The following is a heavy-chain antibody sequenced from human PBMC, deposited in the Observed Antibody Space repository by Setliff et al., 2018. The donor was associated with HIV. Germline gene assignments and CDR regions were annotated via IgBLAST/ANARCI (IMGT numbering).Heavy chain of an antibody. V-gene: IGHV4-61*02. CDR1: GGSIRSGSYS. CDR2: IYTSGST. Sequence: SETLSLTCTVSGGSIRSGSYSWNWIRQPAGQGLEWIGRIYTSGSTNYNPSLKDRVTMSVDTSKNQFSLRLTSVTAADTAVYFCARSSQYGNLNWFDPWGRGTLVTVSS. D-gene: IGHD6-6*01. CDR3: ARSSQYGNLNWFDP. J-gene: IGHJ5*02.